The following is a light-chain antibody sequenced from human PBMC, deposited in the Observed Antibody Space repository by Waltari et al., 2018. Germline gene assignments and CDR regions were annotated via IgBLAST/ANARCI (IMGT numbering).Light chain of an antibody. J-gene: IGKJ1*01. CDR1: HNILFSSNNKNF. CDR3: QQYYSTPPL. CDR2: WAS. Sequence: DIVMTQSPDSLSVSLGDRATINCTSSHNILFSSNNKNFLAWYQQKPGQPPKLLIYWASTRESGVPDRFSGSGSMTDFTLTINNLQAEDVAVYYCQQYYSTPPLFGQGTKVEI. V-gene: IGKV4-1*01.